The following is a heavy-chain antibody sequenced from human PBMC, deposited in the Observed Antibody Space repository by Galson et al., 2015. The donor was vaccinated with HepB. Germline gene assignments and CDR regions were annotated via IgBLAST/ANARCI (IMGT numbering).Heavy chain of an antibody. V-gene: IGHV3-21*01. CDR3: ARYFSSSAHRDYYYYMDV. Sequence: SLRLSCAASGFTFSSYSMNWVRQAPGKGLEWVSSISSSSSYIYYADSVKGRSTISRDNAKNSLYLQMNSLRAEDTAVYYCARYFSSSAHRDYYYYMDVWGKGTTVTVSS. CDR1: GFTFSSYS. D-gene: IGHD6-6*01. J-gene: IGHJ6*03. CDR2: ISSSSSYI.